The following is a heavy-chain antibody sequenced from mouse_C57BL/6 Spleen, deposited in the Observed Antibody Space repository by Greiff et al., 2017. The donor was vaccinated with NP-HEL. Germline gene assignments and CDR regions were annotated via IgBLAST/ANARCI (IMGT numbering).Heavy chain of an antibody. D-gene: IGHD2-3*01. V-gene: IGHV5-17*01. CDR2: ISSGSSTI. CDR3: ARTDGYYAWFAY. J-gene: IGHJ3*01. CDR1: GFTFSDYG. Sequence: EVQLVESGGGLVKPGGSLKLSCAASGFTFSDYGMHWVRQAPEKGLEWVACISSGSSTIYYADTVKGRFTISRDNAKNTLFLQMTSLRSEDTAMYYCARTDGYYAWFAYWGQGTLVTVSA.